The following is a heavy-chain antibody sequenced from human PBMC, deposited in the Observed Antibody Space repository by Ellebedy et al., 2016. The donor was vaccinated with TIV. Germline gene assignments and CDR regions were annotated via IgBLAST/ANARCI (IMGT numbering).Heavy chain of an antibody. Sequence: PGGSLRLSCAASGFTSSGYWMSWVRQAPGKGLEWVANIKEDGSEAYYVDSVKGRFTISRDNAKNSLYLQMSNLRAEDTAVFYCARAGGRHSTGSGFYWGQGTRVTVST. CDR3: ARAGGRHSTGSGFY. CDR2: IKEDGSEA. D-gene: IGHD2-2*01. V-gene: IGHV3-7*03. CDR1: GFTSSGYW. J-gene: IGHJ4*02.